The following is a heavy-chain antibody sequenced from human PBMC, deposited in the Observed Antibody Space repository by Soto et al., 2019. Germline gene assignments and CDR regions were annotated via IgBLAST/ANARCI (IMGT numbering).Heavy chain of an antibody. CDR1: GFTFSSYA. Sequence: GGSLRLSCAASGFTFSSYAMSWVRQAPGKGLEWVSAISGSGGSTYYADSVKGRLTISRDNSKNTLYLQMNSLRAEDTAVYYCAKDQYSSSSGPWGQGTLVTVSS. CDR2: ISGSGGST. D-gene: IGHD6-6*01. V-gene: IGHV3-23*01. CDR3: AKDQYSSSSGP. J-gene: IGHJ5*02.